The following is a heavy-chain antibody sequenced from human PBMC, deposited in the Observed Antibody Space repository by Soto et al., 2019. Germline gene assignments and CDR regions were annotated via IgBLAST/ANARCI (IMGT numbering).Heavy chain of an antibody. CDR3: ARVRGSSGWYGYYYYGMDV. D-gene: IGHD6-19*01. CDR2: IKQDGSEK. CDR1: GFTFSSYW. V-gene: IGHV3-7*01. Sequence: GGSLRLSCAASGFTFSSYWMSWVRQAPGKGLEWVANIKQDGSEKYYVDSVKGRFTISRDNAKNSLYLQMNSLRAEDTAVYYCARVRGSSGWYGYYYYGMDVWGQGTTVTVSS. J-gene: IGHJ6*02.